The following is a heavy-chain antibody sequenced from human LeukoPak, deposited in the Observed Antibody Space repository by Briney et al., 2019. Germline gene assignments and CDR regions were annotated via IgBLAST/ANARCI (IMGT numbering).Heavy chain of an antibody. D-gene: IGHD5-18*01. CDR2: IRYDGSNK. V-gene: IGHV3-30*02. CDR3: VTAMPSQDY. CDR1: GFTFSSYG. Sequence: GGSLRLSCAASGFTFSSYGMHWARQAPRKGLEWVAFIRYDGSNKYYADSVKGRFTISRDNSKNTLYLQMNSLRAEDTAVYYCVTAMPSQDYWGQGTLVTVSS. J-gene: IGHJ4*02.